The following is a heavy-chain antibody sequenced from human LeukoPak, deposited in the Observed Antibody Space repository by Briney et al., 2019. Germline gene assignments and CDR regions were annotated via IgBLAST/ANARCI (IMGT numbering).Heavy chain of an antibody. CDR1: GGSFSGYY. CDR2: INHSGST. D-gene: IGHD3-9*01. Sequence: SETLSLTCAVYGGSFSGYYWSWIRQPPGEGLEWIGEINHSGSTNYNPSLKSRATISVDTSKNQFSLKLSSVTAADTAVYYCASRTLRYFDPITWGQGTMVTVSS. V-gene: IGHV4-34*01. CDR3: ASRTLRYFDPIT. J-gene: IGHJ3*01.